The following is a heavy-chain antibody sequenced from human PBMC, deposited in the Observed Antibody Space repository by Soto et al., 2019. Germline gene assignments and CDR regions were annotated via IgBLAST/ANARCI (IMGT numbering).Heavy chain of an antibody. CDR1: GGTFSSYA. CDR3: ASSVAVAGLDNWFAP. J-gene: IGHJ5*02. D-gene: IGHD6-19*01. Sequence: QVQLVQSGAEVKKPGSSVKVSCKASGGTFSSYAISWVRQAPGQGLEWMGGIIPIFGTANYAQKFQGRVMITADESTCTAYMELSSLGSEDTAVYYCASSVAVAGLDNWFAPWGQGTLVTVSS. V-gene: IGHV1-69*12. CDR2: IIPIFGTA.